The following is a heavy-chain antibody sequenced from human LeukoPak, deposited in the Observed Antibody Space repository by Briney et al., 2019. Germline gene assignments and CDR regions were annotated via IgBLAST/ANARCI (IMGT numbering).Heavy chain of an antibody. Sequence: SGGSLRLSCAASGFTFDDYAMPWVRQAPGKGLEWVSGISWNSGSIGYADSVKGRFTISRDNAKNSLYLQMNSLRAEDTALYYCARSSSWTEGSVEFDYWGQGTLVTVSS. CDR1: GFTFDDYA. CDR2: ISWNSGSI. V-gene: IGHV3-9*01. D-gene: IGHD6-13*01. J-gene: IGHJ4*02. CDR3: ARSSSWTEGSVEFDY.